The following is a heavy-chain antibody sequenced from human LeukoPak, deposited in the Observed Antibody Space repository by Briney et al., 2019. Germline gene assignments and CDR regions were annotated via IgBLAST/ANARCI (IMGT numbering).Heavy chain of an antibody. CDR1: GGSISRGGYY. CDR3: ARSGSSWYWSSVDY. J-gene: IGHJ4*02. V-gene: IGHV4-31*03. D-gene: IGHD6-13*01. CDR2: IYYSGST. Sequence: PSETLSLTCTVSGGSISRGGYYWSWIRQHPGKGLEGFGYIYYSGSTYYNPSLKSRVTISVDTSKNQFSLKLSSVTAADTAVYYCARSGSSWYWSSVDYWGQGTLVTVSS.